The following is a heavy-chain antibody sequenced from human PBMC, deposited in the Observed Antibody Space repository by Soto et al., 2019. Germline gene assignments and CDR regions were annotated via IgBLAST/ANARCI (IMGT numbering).Heavy chain of an antibody. CDR2: FDPEDGET. CDR1: GYTLTELS. V-gene: IGHV1-24*01. Sequence: QVQLVQSGAEVKKPGASVKVSCKVSGYTLTELSMHWVRQAPGKGLEWMGGFDPEDGETIYAQKLQGRVTVTEDPSTDTAYMELSSLRSEDTAVYYCATGQGDGDYLYSWSDPWGQGTLVTVSS. CDR3: ATGQGDGDYLYSWSDP. D-gene: IGHD4-17*01. J-gene: IGHJ5*02.